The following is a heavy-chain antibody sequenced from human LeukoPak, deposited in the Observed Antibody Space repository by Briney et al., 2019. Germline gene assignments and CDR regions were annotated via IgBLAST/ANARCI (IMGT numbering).Heavy chain of an antibody. D-gene: IGHD3-16*02. CDR2: VDPEDGET. V-gene: IGHV1-69-2*01. CDR3: ATGYDYVWGSYPSLGY. Sequence: VKISCKVSGSTFTDYYMHWVHQAPGKGLEWMGLVDPEDGETIYAEKFQGRVTITADTSTDTAYMELSSLRSEDTAVYYCATGYDYVWGSYPSLGYWGQGTLVTVSS. J-gene: IGHJ4*02. CDR1: GSTFTDYY.